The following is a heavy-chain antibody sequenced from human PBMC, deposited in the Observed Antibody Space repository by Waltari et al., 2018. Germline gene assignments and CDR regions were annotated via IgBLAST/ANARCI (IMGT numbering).Heavy chain of an antibody. Sequence: QVQLQESGPGLVKPSETLSLTCAVSGYSISSGYYWGWIRQPPGKGLEWIGSIYHSGGTYYNPSLKSRVTISVDTSKNHFSLKLSSVTAADTAVYYCARPLTDDAFDIWGQGTMVTVSS. V-gene: IGHV4-38-2*01. D-gene: IGHD7-27*01. CDR1: GYSISSGYY. CDR3: ARPLTDDAFDI. CDR2: IYHSGGT. J-gene: IGHJ3*02.